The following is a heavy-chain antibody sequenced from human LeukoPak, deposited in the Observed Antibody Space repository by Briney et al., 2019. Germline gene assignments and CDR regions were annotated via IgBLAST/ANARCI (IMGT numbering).Heavy chain of an antibody. CDR2: INPSGGST. CDR1: GYTFTSYY. Sequence: ASVKVSCKASGYTFTSYYMHWVRQAPGQGLEWMGIINPSGGSTSYAQKFQGRVTMTRDTSINTAYMELSDLRSDDSAVYYCARGSTYYASGGNWFDPWGQGTLVTVSS. D-gene: IGHD3-10*01. CDR3: ARGSTYYASGGNWFDP. J-gene: IGHJ5*02. V-gene: IGHV1-46*01.